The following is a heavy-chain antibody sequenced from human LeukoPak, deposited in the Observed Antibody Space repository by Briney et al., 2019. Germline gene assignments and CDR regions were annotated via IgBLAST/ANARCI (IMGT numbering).Heavy chain of an antibody. J-gene: IGHJ4*02. CDR1: GFTVSTNS. D-gene: IGHD3-9*01. V-gene: IGHV3-53*01. CDR3: AKEGGYFDWPFTFDY. CDR2: IYSDNT. Sequence: GGSLRLSCTVSGFTVSTNSMSWVRQAPGKGLEWVSFIYSDNTHYSDSVKGRFTISRDNSKNTLSLQMNTLRAEDTAVYYCAKEGGYFDWPFTFDYWGQGTLVTVSS.